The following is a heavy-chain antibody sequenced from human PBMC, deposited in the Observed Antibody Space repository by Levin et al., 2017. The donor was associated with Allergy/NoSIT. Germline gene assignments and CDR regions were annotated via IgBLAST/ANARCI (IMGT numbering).Heavy chain of an antibody. CDR1: GFTFSSYA. CDR3: AKVRATGVWYFDY. Sequence: LAGGSLRLSCEASGFTFSSYAMNWVRLAPGKGLEWVSAISASDGSTYYADSVRGRFTISRDNSKNTLYLQMNSLRAEDTAVYYCAKVRATGVWYFDYWGQGTLVTVSS. CDR2: ISASDGST. J-gene: IGHJ4*02. D-gene: IGHD1-14*01. V-gene: IGHV3-23*01.